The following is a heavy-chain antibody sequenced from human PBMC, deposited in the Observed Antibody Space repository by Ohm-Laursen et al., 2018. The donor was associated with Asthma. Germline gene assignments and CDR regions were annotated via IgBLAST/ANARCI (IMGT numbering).Heavy chain of an antibody. D-gene: IGHD5-12*01. CDR2: ISGAGGST. J-gene: IGHJ4*02. CDR1: GYTFSRYS. V-gene: IGHV3-23*01. CDR3: AKDRDIVASPFDY. Sequence: SLRLSCAASGYTFSRYSIHWVRQAPGQGLEWVSAISGAGGSTDYADSVKGRFTLSRDNSKNTLYLEMSSLRAEDTALYYCAKDRDIVASPFDYWGQGTLVTVSS.